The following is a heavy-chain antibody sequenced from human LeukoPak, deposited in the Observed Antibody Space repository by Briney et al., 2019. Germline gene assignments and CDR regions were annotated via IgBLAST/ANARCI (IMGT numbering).Heavy chain of an antibody. J-gene: IGHJ4*02. CDR1: GGSISSYY. Sequence: SETLSLTCTVSGGSISSYYWSWIRQPPGKGLEWLGYIYYSGSTNYNPSLKSRVTISVDTSKNQFSLKLSSVTAADTAVYYCASHYDSSGYYYAPFDYWGQGTLVTVSS. CDR3: ASHYDSSGYYYAPFDY. CDR2: IYYSGST. V-gene: IGHV4-59*01. D-gene: IGHD3-22*01.